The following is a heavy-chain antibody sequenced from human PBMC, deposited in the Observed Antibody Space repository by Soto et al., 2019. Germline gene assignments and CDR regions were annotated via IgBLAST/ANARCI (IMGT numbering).Heavy chain of an antibody. D-gene: IGHD1-26*01. J-gene: IGHJ6*02. CDR2: INGYNGNT. CDR1: GYTFTSYG. V-gene: IGHV1-18*01. Sequence: QVQLVQSGAEVKKPGASVKVSCKASGYTFTSYGISWVRQAPGQGLEWMGWINGYNGNTNHAQKLQGRVTMSTDTTTSTDYMELRSLRSDDSAVYYCARMGDVPYYYYGMDGWGQGTTVIVSS. CDR3: ARMGDVPYYYYGMDG.